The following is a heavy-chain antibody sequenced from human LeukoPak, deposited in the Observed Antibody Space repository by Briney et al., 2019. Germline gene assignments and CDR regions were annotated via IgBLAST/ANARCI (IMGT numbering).Heavy chain of an antibody. D-gene: IGHD1/OR15-1a*01. V-gene: IGHV3-23*01. CDR3: AKGGEQVTWNFQN. Sequence: GGSLRLSCAASGFTFSDTWMHWVRQAPGKGLEWVSIISDSGANTYYADSVRGRFTISRDNSKNTLYLQMNSLRAEDTAVYYCAKGGEQVTWNFQNWGQGTLVTVSS. J-gene: IGHJ1*01. CDR1: GFTFSDTW. CDR2: ISDSGANT.